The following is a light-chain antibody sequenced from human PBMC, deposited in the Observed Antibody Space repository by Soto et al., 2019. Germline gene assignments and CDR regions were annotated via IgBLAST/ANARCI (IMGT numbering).Light chain of an antibody. J-gene: IGKJ1*01. CDR1: QSVTSNY. CDR3: QQYGSSPRT. V-gene: IGKV3-20*01. CDR2: GAS. Sequence: EIGLTQSPGILSLSPGDRATLSCRASQSVTSNYLAWYQQKPGQAPSRLIYGASSRATGISDRFSGSGSGTDFTLTISRLEPEDFAVYYCQQYGSSPRTFGQGTKVDTK.